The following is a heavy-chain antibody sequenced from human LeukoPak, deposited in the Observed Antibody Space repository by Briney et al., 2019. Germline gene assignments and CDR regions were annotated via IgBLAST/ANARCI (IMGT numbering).Heavy chain of an antibody. D-gene: IGHD2-21*02. CDR1: GITFSDYY. CDR2: ISSTGSMI. J-gene: IGHJ1*01. Sequence: GGSLRLSCAASGITFSDYYMSWIRQAPGKGLEWVSYISSTGSMINYADSVKGRFTISGDNAKNSLYLQMNSLRADDTAVYYCARRGPYCGGDCYSPGAEYFQHWGQGTLVTVSS. CDR3: ARRGPYCGGDCYSPGAEYFQH. V-gene: IGHV3-11*01.